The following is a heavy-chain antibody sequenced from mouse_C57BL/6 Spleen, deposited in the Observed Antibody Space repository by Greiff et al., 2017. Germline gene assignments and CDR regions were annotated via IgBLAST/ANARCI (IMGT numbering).Heavy chain of an antibody. CDR1: GYTFTDYY. CDR3: ARALDYYGSSDGY. J-gene: IGHJ2*01. D-gene: IGHD1-1*01. V-gene: IGHV1-26*01. CDR2: INPNNGGT. Sequence: VQLQQSGPELVKPGASVKISCKASGYTFTDYYMNWVKQSHGKSLEWIGDINPNNGGTSYNQKFKGKATLTVDKSSSTAYMELRSLTSEDSAVYYCARALDYYGSSDGYWGQGTTLTVSS.